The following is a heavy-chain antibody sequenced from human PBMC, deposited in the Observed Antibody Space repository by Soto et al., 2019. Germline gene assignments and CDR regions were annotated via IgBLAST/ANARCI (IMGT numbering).Heavy chain of an antibody. Sequence: QVQLVESGGGLVKPGGSLRLSCAASGFTFSDYYMSWIRQAPGKGLEWVSYISSSGSTIYYADSVKGRFTISRDNAKNLLYLQMNSLRAEDTAVYYCARDYGSGSFFTGRYYYYMDVWGKGTTVTVSS. D-gene: IGHD3-10*01. V-gene: IGHV3-11*01. J-gene: IGHJ6*03. CDR3: ARDYGSGSFFTGRYYYYMDV. CDR1: GFTFSDYY. CDR2: ISSSGSTI.